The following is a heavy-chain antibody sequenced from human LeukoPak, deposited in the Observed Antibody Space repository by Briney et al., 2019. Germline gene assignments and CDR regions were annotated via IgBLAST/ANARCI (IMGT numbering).Heavy chain of an antibody. V-gene: IGHV3-11*01. D-gene: IGHD1-26*01. CDR2: ISGVASDI. Sequence: GGSLRLSCAASGCTFSDYYMTWIRQAPGKGLEWVSYISGVASDIHYADSVKGRFAISRDNAKNSVYLQMNSLRVEDTAVYYCARGGAHGMDVWGQGTTVTVSS. J-gene: IGHJ6*02. CDR3: ARGGAHGMDV. CDR1: GCTFSDYY.